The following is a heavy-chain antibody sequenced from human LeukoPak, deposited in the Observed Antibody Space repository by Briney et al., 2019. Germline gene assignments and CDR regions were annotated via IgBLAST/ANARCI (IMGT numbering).Heavy chain of an antibody. CDR1: AFTFSMDA. CDR2: ISGSGGST. Sequence: RGNLRLSCAASAFTFSMDAISCVRQAPGKGLEWVSAISGSGGSTYYADSVKGRFTISRDNPKNTLYLQMNSLRTQHTSVTYCAKERYYYGSSGYYCPSYFDYWGQGTLVTVSS. V-gene: IGHV3-23*01. J-gene: IGHJ4*02. CDR3: AKERYYYGSSGYYCPSYFDY. D-gene: IGHD3-22*01.